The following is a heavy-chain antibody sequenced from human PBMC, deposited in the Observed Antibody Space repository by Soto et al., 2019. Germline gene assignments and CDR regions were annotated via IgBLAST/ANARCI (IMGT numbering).Heavy chain of an antibody. CDR3: ARGSSQENWFDP. Sequence: SETLSLTCTVSGGSIGSGGYYWGGIRQHPGKGLEWIGYIYYSGSTYYNPSLKSRVTISVDTSKNQFSLKLSSVTAADTAVYYCARGSSQENWFDPWGQGTLVTVSS. CDR2: IYYSGST. V-gene: IGHV4-31*03. CDR1: GGSIGSGGYY. J-gene: IGHJ5*02.